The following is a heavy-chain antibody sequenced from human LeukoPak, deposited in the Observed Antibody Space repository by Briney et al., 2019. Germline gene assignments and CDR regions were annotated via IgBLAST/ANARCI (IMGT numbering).Heavy chain of an antibody. CDR2: INPSGGVT. D-gene: IGHD3-16*02. Sequence: ASVKVSCKASGDTFTTYYIQWVRQAPGQGLEWMGFINPSGGVTTYAQKFQGSVTMTRDTSTSTVYMELSSLRSEDTAVYYCARGFTVYRLSLDYWGQGTLVTVSS. J-gene: IGHJ4*02. CDR3: ARGFTVYRLSLDY. CDR1: GDTFTTYY. V-gene: IGHV1-46*01.